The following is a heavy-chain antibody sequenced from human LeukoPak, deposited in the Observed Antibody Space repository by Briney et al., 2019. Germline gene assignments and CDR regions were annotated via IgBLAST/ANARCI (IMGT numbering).Heavy chain of an antibody. V-gene: IGHV1-18*01. CDR3: ARDLRRGSSSWYVSGGDY. D-gene: IGHD6-13*01. CDR1: GYTFTSYG. CDR2: ITAYNDNT. J-gene: IGHJ6*04. Sequence: ASVKVSCKASGYTFTSYGISGVRQAPGQRLEWMGWITAYNDNTYYAQKLQGRVTMTTDTSTSTAYMELRSLRSDDTAVYYCARDLRRGSSSWYVSGGDYWGKGTTVTISS.